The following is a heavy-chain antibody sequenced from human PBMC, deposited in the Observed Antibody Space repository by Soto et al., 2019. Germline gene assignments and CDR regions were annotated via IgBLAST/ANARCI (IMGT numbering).Heavy chain of an antibody. D-gene: IGHD2-21*01. CDR2: ISYDGSNK. CDR3: AKDRGGDWYCWGDY. V-gene: IGHV3-30*18. CDR1: GFTFSSYG. J-gene: IGHJ4*02. Sequence: QVQLVESGGGVVQPGRSLRLSCAASGFTFSSYGMHWVRQAPGKGLEGVAVISYDGSNKCYAAYAKGRFTISRDNSKNPQYPLVNGMRAEDTAAYYFAKDRGGDWYCWGDYWGQGTLVTVSS.